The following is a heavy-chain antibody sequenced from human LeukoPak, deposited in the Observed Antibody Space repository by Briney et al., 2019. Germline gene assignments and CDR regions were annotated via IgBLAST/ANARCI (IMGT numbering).Heavy chain of an antibody. Sequence: GGSLRLSCAASGFIFNNYVMSWVRQGPGKGLEWVLASGGGGGRTYYADSVKGRFTISRDNSKNTLFLQMGSLRAEDTAVYYCAKGEGPTVGITWGQGTLVTVTS. D-gene: IGHD1-7*01. V-gene: IGHV3-23*01. CDR1: GFIFNNYV. J-gene: IGHJ4*02. CDR3: AKGEGPTVGIT. CDR2: SGGGGGRT.